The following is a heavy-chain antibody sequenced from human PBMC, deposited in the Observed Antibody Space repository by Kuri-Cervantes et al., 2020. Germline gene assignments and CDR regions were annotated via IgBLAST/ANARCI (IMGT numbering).Heavy chain of an antibody. J-gene: IGHJ6*02. D-gene: IGHD3-9*01. CDR1: GFTFSDYY. Sequence: GESLKISCAASGFTFSDYYMSWIRQAPGKGLEWVSYISSSGSTIYYADSVKGRFTISRDNSKNTLYLQMNSLRAEDTAVYYCAKDKGLIGYFDWLPTTNYYGMDVWGQGTTVTVSS. V-gene: IGHV3-11*01. CDR2: ISSSGSTI. CDR3: AKDKGLIGYFDWLPTTNYYGMDV.